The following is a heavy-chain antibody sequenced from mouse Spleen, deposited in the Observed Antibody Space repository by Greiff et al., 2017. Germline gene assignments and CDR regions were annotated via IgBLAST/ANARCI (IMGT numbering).Heavy chain of an antibody. V-gene: IGHV5-6-3*01. CDR3: ARDLGWALAMDY. Sequence: EVMLVESGGGLVQPGGSLKLSCAASGFTFSSYGMSWVRQTPDKRLELVATINSNGGSTYYPDSVKGRFTISRDNAKNTLYLQMSSLKSEDTAMYYCARDLGWALAMDYWGQGTSVTVSS. D-gene: IGHD3-3*01. CDR1: GFTFSSYG. CDR2: INSNGGST. J-gene: IGHJ4*01.